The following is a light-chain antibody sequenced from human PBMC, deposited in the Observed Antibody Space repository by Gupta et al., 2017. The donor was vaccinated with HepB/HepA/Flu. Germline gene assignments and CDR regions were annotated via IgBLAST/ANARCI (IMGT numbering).Light chain of an antibody. J-gene: IGLJ2*01. CDR1: SLRNCY. V-gene: IGLV3-19*01. CDR3: NSRDSSCDNIVV. CDR2: GKN. Sequence: SSELTQDPAVSVALGQTVRITCQGDSLRNCYASWYQQKPGRAPLLVIYGKNNRPSGSPARCSCSTSLATASLTITGAPAEEEADYYCNSRDSSCDNIVVFGGGTKVTVL.